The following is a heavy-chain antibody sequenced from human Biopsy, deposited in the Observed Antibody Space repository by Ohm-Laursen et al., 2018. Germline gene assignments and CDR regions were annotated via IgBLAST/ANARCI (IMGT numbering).Heavy chain of an antibody. D-gene: IGHD6-19*01. J-gene: IGHJ2*01. CDR2: IWYDGTNE. V-gene: IGHV3-33*04. Sequence: SLRLPCAASGFTFGHYAMHWVRQAPGKGLEWISLIWYDGTNEDYADSVKGRFTIPRGNSKNTLYLQINTLTLEDTAFYYCARGLSSGWYGYFDVWGRGTLVTVSS. CDR3: ARGLSSGWYGYFDV. CDR1: GFTFGHYA.